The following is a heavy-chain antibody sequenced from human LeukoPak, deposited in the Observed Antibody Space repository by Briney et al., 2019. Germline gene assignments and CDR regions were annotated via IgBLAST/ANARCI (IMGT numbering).Heavy chain of an antibody. CDR2: IYYSGST. CDR1: GGSISSYY. V-gene: IGHV4-59*01. Sequence: PSETLSLTCTVSGGSISSYYWSWIRQPPGKGLEWIGYIYYSGSTNYNPSLKSRVTISVDTSKNQFSLKLSSVTAADTAVYYCARSRSHSSSWYSDYWGQGTLVTVSS. D-gene: IGHD6-13*01. CDR3: ARSRSHSSSWYSDY. J-gene: IGHJ4*02.